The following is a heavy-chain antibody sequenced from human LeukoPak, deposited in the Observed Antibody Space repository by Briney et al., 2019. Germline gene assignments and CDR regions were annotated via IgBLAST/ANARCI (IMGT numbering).Heavy chain of an antibody. CDR2: ISTYNGNS. CDR1: GYTFTNYG. V-gene: IGHV1-18*01. Sequence: ASVKVSCKTSGYTFTNYGLSWLRQAPGQGLEWMGWISTYNGNSEYPQKLQGRVTLTTDTSTTTGYMELRSLRSDDTAVYYCARVLGYCGRDCYPLDYWGQGTLVTVSS. J-gene: IGHJ4*02. D-gene: IGHD2-21*02. CDR3: ARVLGYCGRDCYPLDY.